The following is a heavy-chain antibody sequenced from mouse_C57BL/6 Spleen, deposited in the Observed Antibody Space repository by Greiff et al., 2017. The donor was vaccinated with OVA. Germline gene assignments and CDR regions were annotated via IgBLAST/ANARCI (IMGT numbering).Heavy chain of an antibody. CDR2: IYPGDGDT. Sequence: QVQLQQSGPELVKPGASVKISCKASGYAFSSSWMHWVKQRPGKGLEWIGRIYPGDGDTNYNGKFKGKATLTADKSSSTAYMQLSSLTSEDSAVYFCARSYYSNCASDGDYWGQGTTLTVSS. J-gene: IGHJ2*01. D-gene: IGHD2-5*01. CDR1: GYAFSSSW. V-gene: IGHV1-82*01. CDR3: ARSYYSNCASDGDY.